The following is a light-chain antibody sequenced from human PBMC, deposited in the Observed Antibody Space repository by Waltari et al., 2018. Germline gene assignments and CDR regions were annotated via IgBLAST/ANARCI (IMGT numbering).Light chain of an antibody. V-gene: IGKV3-11*01. CDR3: QQRSNWPPLT. Sequence: ELVLTQSPATLSLSPGERATLPCRAGQSVSSYLAWYQQKPGQAPRLLIYDASNRATGIPARFSGSGSGTDFTLTISSLEPEDFAVYYCQQRSNWPPLTFGGGTKVEIK. J-gene: IGKJ4*01. CDR1: QSVSSY. CDR2: DAS.